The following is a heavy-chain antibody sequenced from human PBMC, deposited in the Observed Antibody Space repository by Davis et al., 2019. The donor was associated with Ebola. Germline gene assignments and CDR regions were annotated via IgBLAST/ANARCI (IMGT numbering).Heavy chain of an antibody. CDR3: ATEYPGSYYVFGS. J-gene: IGHJ4*02. V-gene: IGHV1-24*01. CDR2: FDPEDGET. CDR1: GLTLIDLF. Sequence: ASVKVSCKVSGLTLIDLFINWVRQAPGKGPEWMGSFDPEDGETVYAQKFQGRVTMAEDTSPDTVYMELSSLRSDDTAVYYCATEYPGSYYVFGSWGQGTLVTVAS. D-gene: IGHD3-10*01.